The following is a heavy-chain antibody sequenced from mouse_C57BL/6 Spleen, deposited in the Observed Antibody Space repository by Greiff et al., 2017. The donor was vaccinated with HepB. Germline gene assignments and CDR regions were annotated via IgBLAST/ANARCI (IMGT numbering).Heavy chain of an antibody. CDR3: ARYDVLFAY. V-gene: IGHV2-9-1*01. J-gene: IGHJ3*01. Sequence: VKLVQSGPGLVAPSPSLSITCTASGFSFTSYAISWVRQPPGKGLEWLGVIWTSAGTNYNSALKSRLSISKDNSQSQAFLKMNSLQTDDATRYYCARYDVLFAYWGQGTLLTVSA. CDR2: IWTSAGT. D-gene: IGHD2-14*01. CDR1: GFSFTSYA.